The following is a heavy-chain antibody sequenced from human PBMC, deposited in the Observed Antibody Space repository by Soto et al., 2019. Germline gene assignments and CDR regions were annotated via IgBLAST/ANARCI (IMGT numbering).Heavy chain of an antibody. V-gene: IGHV3-23*01. CDR1: GFTFDSPYSHG. CDR3: VSWVSAHFDY. D-gene: IGHD2-8*01. CDR2: ISSNGANT. J-gene: IGHJ4*01. Sequence: GGALRLSCAASGFTFDSPYSHGMSWVRQSPGKGPEWVSTISSNGANTHYAESVKGRFTISKDASRNTVHLHMNSLRAEDTATYFCVSWVSAHFDYWGHGTPVTVSS.